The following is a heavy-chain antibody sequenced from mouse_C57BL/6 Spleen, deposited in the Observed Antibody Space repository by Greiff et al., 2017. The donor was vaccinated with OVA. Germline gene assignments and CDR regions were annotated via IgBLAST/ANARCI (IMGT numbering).Heavy chain of an antibody. Sequence: VHVKQSGPELVKPGASVKISCKASGYSFTDYNMNWVKQSNGKSLEWIGVINPNYGTTSYNQKFKGKATLTVDQSSSTAYMQLNSLTSEDSAVYYCASSYYGSFYFDYWGQGTTLTVSS. CDR1: GYSFTDYN. J-gene: IGHJ2*01. V-gene: IGHV1-39*01. CDR2: INPNYGTT. CDR3: ASSYYGSFYFDY. D-gene: IGHD1-1*01.